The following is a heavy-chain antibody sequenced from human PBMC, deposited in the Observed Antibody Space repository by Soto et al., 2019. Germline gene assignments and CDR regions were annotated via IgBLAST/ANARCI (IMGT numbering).Heavy chain of an antibody. J-gene: IGHJ4*02. CDR3: TRGYGDYVRDY. D-gene: IGHD4-17*01. V-gene: IGHV3-73*01. Sequence: EVQLVESGGGLVQPGESLKLSCAVSGFTFSGSAMHWVRQASGKGLEWVGRIRRKANNYATAYAASVKGRFTISRDDSKTTAYLQMNSLKSEDTAVYYCTRGYGDYVRDYWGQGTLVTVSS. CDR2: IRRKANNYAT. CDR1: GFTFSGSA.